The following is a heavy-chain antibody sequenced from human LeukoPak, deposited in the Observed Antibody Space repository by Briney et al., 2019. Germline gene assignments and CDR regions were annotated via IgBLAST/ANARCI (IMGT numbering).Heavy chain of an antibody. CDR3: ARDPAYYDFWSGYYTTGDHFDY. D-gene: IGHD3-3*01. J-gene: IGHJ4*02. V-gene: IGHV3-30-3*01. CDR2: ISYGGSNK. Sequence: GRSLRLSCAASGFTFSSYAMHWVRQAPGKGLEWVAVISYGGSNKYYADSVKGRFTISRDNSKNTLYLQMNSLRAEDTAVYYCARDPAYYDFWSGYYTTGDHFDYWGQGTLVTVSS. CDR1: GFTFSSYA.